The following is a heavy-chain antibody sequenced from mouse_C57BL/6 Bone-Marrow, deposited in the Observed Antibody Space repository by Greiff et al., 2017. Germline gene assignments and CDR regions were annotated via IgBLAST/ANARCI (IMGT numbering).Heavy chain of an antibody. CDR1: GFTFSDYY. D-gene: IGHD6-2*01. CDR2: ISNGGGST. CDR3: ARLSYYLDY. Sequence: EVNVVESGGGLVQPGGSLKLSCAASGFTFSDYYMYWVRQTPEKRLEWVAYISNGGGSTYYPDTVKGRFTISRDNAKNTLYLQMSSLKSEDTAMYYCARLSYYLDYWGQGTTLTVSS. V-gene: IGHV5-12*01. J-gene: IGHJ2*01.